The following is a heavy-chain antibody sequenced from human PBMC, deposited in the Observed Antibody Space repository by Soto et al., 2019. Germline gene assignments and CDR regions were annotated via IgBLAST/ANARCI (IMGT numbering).Heavy chain of an antibody. V-gene: IGHV4-34*01. J-gene: IGHJ6*02. Sequence: PSETLSLTCAVYGGSFSGYYWSWTRQPPGKGLEWIGEINHSGSSNYNPSLKSRVTISVDTSENQFSLKLSSVTAADTALYYCARGSSMVRGVMPYYYYYGMDVWGQGTTVAVSS. CDR1: GGSFSGYY. CDR3: ARGSSMVRGVMPYYYYYGMDV. CDR2: INHSGSS. D-gene: IGHD3-10*01.